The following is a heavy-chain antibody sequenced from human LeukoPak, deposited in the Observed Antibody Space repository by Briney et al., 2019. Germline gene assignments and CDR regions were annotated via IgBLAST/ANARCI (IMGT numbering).Heavy chain of an antibody. CDR3: ARDFVGGFGELLPAFDP. D-gene: IGHD3-10*01. J-gene: IGHJ5*02. CDR2: INPNSGGT. Sequence: ASVKVSCKASGYTFTTYYIHWVRQAPGQGLELMGWINPNSGGTNYAQKFQGRVTMTRDTSISTAYMELSRLRSDDTAVYYCARDFVGGFGELLPAFDPWGQGTLVTVSS. CDR1: GYTFTTYY. V-gene: IGHV1-2*02.